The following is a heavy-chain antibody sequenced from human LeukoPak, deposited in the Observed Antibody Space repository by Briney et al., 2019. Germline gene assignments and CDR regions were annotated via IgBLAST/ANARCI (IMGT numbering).Heavy chain of an antibody. CDR2: IIPILGIA. Sequence: SVEVSCKASGGTFSSYTISWVRQAPGQGLEWMGRIIPILGIANYAQKFQGRVTITADKSTSTAYMELSSLRSEDTAVYYCARSEMATIAADYWGQGTLVTVSS. CDR3: ARSEMATIAADY. D-gene: IGHD5-24*01. J-gene: IGHJ4*02. CDR1: GGTFSSYT. V-gene: IGHV1-69*02.